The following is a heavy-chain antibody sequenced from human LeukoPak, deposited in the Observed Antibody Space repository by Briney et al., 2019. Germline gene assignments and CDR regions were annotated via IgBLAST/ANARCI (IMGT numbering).Heavy chain of an antibody. CDR2: INSDGSST. Sequence: GRSLRLSCAASGFTFSNYWMNWVRQAPGKGLVWVSRINSDGSSTIYADSVKGRFTISRDNAKNTLYLQMNSLRAEDTAVYYCARGVAAIGKSPDYWGQGTLVTVSS. CDR1: GFTFSNYW. V-gene: IGHV3-74*01. D-gene: IGHD1-1*01. CDR3: ARGVAAIGKSPDY. J-gene: IGHJ4*02.